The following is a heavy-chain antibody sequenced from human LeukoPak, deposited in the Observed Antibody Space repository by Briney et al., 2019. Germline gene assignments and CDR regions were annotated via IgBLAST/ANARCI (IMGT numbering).Heavy chain of an antibody. J-gene: IGHJ4*02. CDR2: INSDSSLM. CDR1: GFTFSSYS. V-gene: IGHV3-21*01. D-gene: IGHD3-16*01. Sequence: RRSLRLSCAASGFTFSSYSMNWVRQAPGKGLEWVSSINSDSSLMFYAESVKGRFTISRDNARNSLYLQMNSLRAEDTAVYYCIRDLFDDYSLDYWGQGALVTVSS. CDR3: IRDLFDDYSLDY.